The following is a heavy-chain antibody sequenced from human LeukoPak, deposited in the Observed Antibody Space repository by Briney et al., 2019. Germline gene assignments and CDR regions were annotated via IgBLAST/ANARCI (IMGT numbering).Heavy chain of an antibody. D-gene: IGHD3-22*01. J-gene: IGHJ3*02. CDR1: GFTFSNAW. CDR2: INWNGGST. CDR3: ARVSSYYDSSGYYCSAFDI. Sequence: GGSLRLSCAASGFTFSNAWMSWVRQAPGKGLEWVSGINWNGGSTGYADSVKGRFTISRDNAKNSLYLQMNSLRAEDTALYYCARVSSYYDSSGYYCSAFDIWGQGTMVTVSS. V-gene: IGHV3-20*04.